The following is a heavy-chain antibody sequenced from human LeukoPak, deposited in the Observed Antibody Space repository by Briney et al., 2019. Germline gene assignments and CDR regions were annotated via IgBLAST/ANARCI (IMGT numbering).Heavy chain of an antibody. D-gene: IGHD1-26*01. CDR3: AREFRKGWDWFDP. CDR1: GGSIRSGSYY. J-gene: IGHJ5*02. CDR2: IHAGGST. Sequence: SQTLSLTCTVSGGSIRSGSYYWSWIRQPARKGLEWIGRIHAGGSTNYNPSLKSRVTISADTSKNQFSLKLSSVTAADTAVYYCAREFRKGWDWFDPWGQGTLVTVSS. V-gene: IGHV4-61*02.